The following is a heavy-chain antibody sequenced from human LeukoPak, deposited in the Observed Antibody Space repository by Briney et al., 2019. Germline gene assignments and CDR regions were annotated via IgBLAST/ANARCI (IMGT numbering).Heavy chain of an antibody. CDR1: GGSISSHY. J-gene: IGHJ6*03. CDR3: ARVLGVGYYYYMDV. CDR2: IYYSGST. V-gene: IGHV4-59*11. Sequence: SETLSLTCTVSGGSISSHYWSWIRQPPGKGLEWIGYIYYSGSTNYNPSLKSRVTISVDTSKNQFSLKLSSVTAADTAVYYCARVLGVGYYYYMDVWGKGTTVTVSS. D-gene: IGHD7-27*01.